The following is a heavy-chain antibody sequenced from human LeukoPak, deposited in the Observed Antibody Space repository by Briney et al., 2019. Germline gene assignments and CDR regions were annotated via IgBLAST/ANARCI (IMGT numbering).Heavy chain of an antibody. Sequence: SGGSLRLSCAASGFTFSSYDMSWVRQAPGKGLEWVAVISYDGSNKYYADSVKGRFTISRDNSKNTLYLQMNSLRAEDTAVYYCAKDTSDPYYYDSSGYLDYWGQGTLVTVSS. CDR1: GFTFSSYD. J-gene: IGHJ4*02. D-gene: IGHD3-22*01. CDR3: AKDTSDPYYYDSSGYLDY. CDR2: ISYDGSNK. V-gene: IGHV3-30*18.